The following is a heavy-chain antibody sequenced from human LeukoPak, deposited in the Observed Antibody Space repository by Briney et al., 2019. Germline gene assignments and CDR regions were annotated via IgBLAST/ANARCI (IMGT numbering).Heavy chain of an antibody. CDR1: GFTFSSYG. CDR3: ARDESYYYDSSGCSLDY. D-gene: IGHD3-22*01. Sequence: GGSLRLSCAASGFTFSSYGMHWVRQAPGKGLEWVAVIWYDGSNKYYADSVKGRFTISRDNSKNTLYLQMNSLRAEDTAVYYCARDESYYYDSSGCSLDYWGQGTLVTVSS. J-gene: IGHJ4*02. CDR2: IWYDGSNK. V-gene: IGHV3-33*01.